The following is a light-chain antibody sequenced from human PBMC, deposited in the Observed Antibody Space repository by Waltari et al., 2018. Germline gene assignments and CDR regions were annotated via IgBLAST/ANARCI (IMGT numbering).Light chain of an antibody. V-gene: IGLV3-21*02. CDR1: IGGKS. CDR3: QVWHTSSSFYV. J-gene: IGLJ1*01. Sequence: SFVLTQPPSVSVAPGQTATITCGGNIGGKSAHWYPQRPGQAPVLVVYDDSARPPGIPERFSGSKSGNTATLSISRVEAGDEADYYCQVWHTSSSFYVFGTGTKVTVL. CDR2: DDS.